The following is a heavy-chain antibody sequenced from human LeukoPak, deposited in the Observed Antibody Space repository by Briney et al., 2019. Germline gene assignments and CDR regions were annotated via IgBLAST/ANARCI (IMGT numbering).Heavy chain of an antibody. D-gene: IGHD1-26*01. Sequence: GASVKVSCKVSGYSLSVLSIHWVRQAPGKGLEWMGGFDFEDGETLYAQKLRGRLTVTEDTSTDTSYMELSSLAYDDTAVYYCATETPPSGTYSVHFDSWGQGTLVTVSS. V-gene: IGHV1-24*01. CDR2: FDFEDGET. CDR3: ATETPPSGTYSVHFDS. CDR1: GYSLSVLS. J-gene: IGHJ4*02.